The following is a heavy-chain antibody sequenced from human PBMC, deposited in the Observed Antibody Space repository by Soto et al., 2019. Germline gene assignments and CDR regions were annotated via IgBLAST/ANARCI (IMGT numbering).Heavy chain of an antibody. CDR3: ATHDGAPVGDAFDI. CDR1: GFTFSSYS. Sequence: PGGSLRLSCAASGFTFSSYSMNWVRQAPGKGLEWVSYISSSSSTIYYADSVKGRFTISRDNARNSLYLQMNSLRDEDTAVYYCATHDGAPVGDAFDIWGQGTMVTVSS. CDR2: ISSSSSTI. V-gene: IGHV3-48*02. D-gene: IGHD3-10*01. J-gene: IGHJ3*02.